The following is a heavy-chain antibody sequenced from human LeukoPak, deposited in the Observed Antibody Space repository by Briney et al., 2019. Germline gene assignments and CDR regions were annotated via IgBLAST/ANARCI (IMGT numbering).Heavy chain of an antibody. CDR1: GFIFSSYG. CDR2: ISYDGSNK. V-gene: IGHV3-30*18. Sequence: GRSLRLSCAASGFIFSSYGMHWVRQAPGKGLEWVAVISYDGSNKYYADSVKGRFTISRDNSKNTLYLQMNSLRAEDTAVYYCAKDHGPPDYWGQGTLVTVSS. CDR3: AKDHGPPDY. J-gene: IGHJ4*02. D-gene: IGHD4-17*01.